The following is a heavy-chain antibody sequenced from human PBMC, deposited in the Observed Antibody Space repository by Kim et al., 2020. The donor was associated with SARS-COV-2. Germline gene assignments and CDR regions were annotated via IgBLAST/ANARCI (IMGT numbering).Heavy chain of an antibody. J-gene: IGHJ6*01. CDR3: ARDANRGYSYGWTYYYYG. CDR1: GFTFSSYA. Sequence: GGSLRLSCAASGFTFSSYAMHWVRQAPGKGLEWVAVISYDGSNKNFADSVKGRFIISRDNSKNTLSLQMNSLRAEDTAVYYCARDANRGYSYGWTYYYYG. CDR2: ISYDGSNK. D-gene: IGHD5-18*01. V-gene: IGHV3-30*04.